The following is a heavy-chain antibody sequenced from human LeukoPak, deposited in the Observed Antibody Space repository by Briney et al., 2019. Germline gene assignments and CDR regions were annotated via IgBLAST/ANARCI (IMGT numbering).Heavy chain of an antibody. Sequence: PGGSLRLSCAASGFTFSSYGMHWVCQTPGKGLELVAFIRFDGTNKYYADSVKGRFTISRDNSKNTMSLQMNNLRAEYTAVYYCAKDFAAPHSDWYFDLWGRGTLVTVSS. D-gene: IGHD3-3*01. V-gene: IGHV3-30*02. CDR3: AKDFAAPHSDWYFDL. CDR2: IRFDGTNK. CDR1: GFTFSSYG. J-gene: IGHJ2*01.